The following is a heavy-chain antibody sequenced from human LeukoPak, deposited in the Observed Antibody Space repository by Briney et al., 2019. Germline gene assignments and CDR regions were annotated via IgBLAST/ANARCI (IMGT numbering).Heavy chain of an antibody. Sequence: GGSLRLSCAASGFTFSSYDMHWVRQATGKGLEWVSAIGTAGDTYYPGSVKGRFTISRENAKNSLYLQMNSLRAGDTAVYYCARDHRVYYDSSGYQPGAFDIWGQGTMVTVSS. V-gene: IGHV3-13*01. CDR1: GFTFSSYD. CDR3: ARDHRVYYDSSGYQPGAFDI. D-gene: IGHD3-22*01. J-gene: IGHJ3*02. CDR2: IGTAGDT.